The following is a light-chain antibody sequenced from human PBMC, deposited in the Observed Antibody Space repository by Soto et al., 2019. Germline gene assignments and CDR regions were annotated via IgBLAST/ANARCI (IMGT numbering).Light chain of an antibody. J-gene: IGKJ4*01. CDR2: GAS. Sequence: EIVMTQSPAILSVSPGERATLSCRASQSISRSLAWYQQKPGQAHRLLIYGASNGATGTPARFSGAGSGTDFTLTIRSLEPEDFAVYYCKQRYNWPLTFGGGTKVDIK. CDR3: KQRYNWPLT. CDR1: QSISRS. V-gene: IGKV3-11*01.